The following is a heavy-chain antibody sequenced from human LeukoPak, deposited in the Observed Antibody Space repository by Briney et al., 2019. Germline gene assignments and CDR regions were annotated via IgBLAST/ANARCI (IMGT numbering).Heavy chain of an antibody. Sequence: PSETLSLTCTVSGGSTSSGSYYWSWIRQPAGKGLEWIGRIYTSGSTNYNPSLKSRVTISEDKSKNQFSLKLSSVTAADTAVYYCARAGYYDSSGAYYFDYGGQGTLVTVSS. D-gene: IGHD3-22*01. J-gene: IGHJ4*02. CDR3: ARAGYYDSSGAYYFDY. CDR2: IYTSGST. V-gene: IGHV4-61*02. CDR1: GGSTSSGSYY.